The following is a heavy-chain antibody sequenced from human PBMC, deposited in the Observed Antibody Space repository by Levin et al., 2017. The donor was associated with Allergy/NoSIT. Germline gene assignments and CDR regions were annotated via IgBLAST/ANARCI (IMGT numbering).Heavy chain of an antibody. CDR3: AKDGSGSYGVHYYYDYYMDG. J-gene: IGHJ6*03. V-gene: IGHV3-30*18. Sequence: GGSLRLSCAASGFTFSNYGMHWVRQAPGKGLEWVAVISNDGTKEYYADSVKGRFTISRDNSKNTLYLQMNSLRTEDTAVYYCAKDGSGSYGVHYYYDYYMDGWGKGTTVTVSS. CDR2: ISNDGTKE. D-gene: IGHD3-10*01. CDR1: GFTFSNYG.